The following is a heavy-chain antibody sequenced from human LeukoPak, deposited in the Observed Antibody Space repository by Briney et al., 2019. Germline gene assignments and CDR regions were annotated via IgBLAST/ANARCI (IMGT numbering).Heavy chain of an antibody. J-gene: IGHJ4*02. CDR1: GFTFSSYW. Sequence: GGSLRLSCAASGFTFSSYWMSWVRHAPRKGLEWVANIKEDGSGTFYVDSVKGRFTISRDNAKNSLYLQMSSLRAEDTAVYYCARPVGNGYFDYWGQGTLVTVSS. CDR3: ARPVGNGYFDY. V-gene: IGHV3-7*05. CDR2: IKEDGSGT. D-gene: IGHD2-8*01.